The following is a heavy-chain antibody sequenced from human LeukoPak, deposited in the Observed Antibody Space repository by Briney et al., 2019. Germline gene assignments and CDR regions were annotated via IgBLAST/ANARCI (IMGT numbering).Heavy chain of an antibody. V-gene: IGHV1-69*06. D-gene: IGHD6-13*01. CDR3: ARVVGLTGYSSSWYSGYYYYMDV. J-gene: IGHJ6*03. Sequence: ASVKVSCKASGYTFINYGITWVRQAPGQGLEWMGGIIPIFGTANYAQKFQGRVTITADKSTSTAYMELSSLRSEDTAVYYCARVVGLTGYSSSWYSGYYYYMDVWGKGTTVTVSS. CDR1: GYTFINYG. CDR2: IIPIFGTA.